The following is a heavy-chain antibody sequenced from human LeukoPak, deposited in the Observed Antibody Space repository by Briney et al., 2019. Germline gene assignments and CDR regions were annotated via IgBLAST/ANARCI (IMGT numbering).Heavy chain of an antibody. CDR3: AKGSAMDV. CDR2: ICGSTGST. J-gene: IGHJ6*02. V-gene: IGHV3-23*01. CDR1: GFTFSSYG. Sequence: GGSLRLSCAASGFTFSSYGMHWVRQAPGKGLEWVSTICGSTGSTYYADSVKGRFAVSRDNFRTTLYLQMNSLRAEDTAIYYCAKGSAMDVWGQGTTVTVSS.